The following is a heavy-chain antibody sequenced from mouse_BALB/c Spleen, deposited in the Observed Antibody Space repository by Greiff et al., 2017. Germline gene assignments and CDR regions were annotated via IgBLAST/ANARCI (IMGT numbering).Heavy chain of an antibody. D-gene: IGHD2-4*01. CDR2: INPSNGRT. V-gene: IGHV1S81*02. CDR3: ARWDYDVAMDY. CDR1: GYTFTSYW. Sequence: QVQLQQPGAELVKPGASVKLSCKASGYTFTSYWMHWVKQRPGQGLEWIGEINPSNGRTNYNEKFKSKATLTTDKSSSTAYMQLSRLTSEDSAVYFCARWDYDVAMDYWGQGTSVTVSS. J-gene: IGHJ4*01.